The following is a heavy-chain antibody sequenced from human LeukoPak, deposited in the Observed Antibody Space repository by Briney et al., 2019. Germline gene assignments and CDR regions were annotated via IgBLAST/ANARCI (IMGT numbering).Heavy chain of an antibody. CDR3: PRDYGSGSSVNWLDP. CDR1: GGSISSYN. V-gene: IGHV4-4*07. Sequence: PSATMTPTSAASGGSISSYNWCWIRQPAGKGLEWIGRIYTNGSTKYNPSLKSRVTISVDKSNNNSSLQLSTMTAADTAMYYCPRDYGSGSSVNWLDPGGQGTLVTVSS. D-gene: IGHD3-10*01. J-gene: IGHJ5*02. CDR2: IYTNGST.